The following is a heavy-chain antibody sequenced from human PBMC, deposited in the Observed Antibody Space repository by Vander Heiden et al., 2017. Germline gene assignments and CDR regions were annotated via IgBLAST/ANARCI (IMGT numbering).Heavy chain of an antibody. CDR1: GYTFTSYG. J-gene: IGHJ4*02. D-gene: IGHD3-22*01. V-gene: IGHV1-18*01. CDR3: ARAPSYYYDSSGSYFDY. CDR2: ISAYNGNT. Sequence: QVQLVQSGAEVKKPGAPVKVSCQASGYTFTSYGISWVRQAHGQGLEWMGWISAYNGNTNYAQKLQGRVTMTTDTSTSTAYMELRSLRSDDTAVYYCARAPSYYYDSSGSYFDYWGQGTLVTVSS.